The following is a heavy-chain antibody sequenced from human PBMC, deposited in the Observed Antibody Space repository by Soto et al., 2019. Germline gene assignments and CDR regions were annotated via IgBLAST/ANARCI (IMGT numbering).Heavy chain of an antibody. CDR3: ARLIVVVPAAIGWFDP. Sequence: QVQLQESGPGLVKPSETLSLTCTVSGGSISSYYWSWIRQPPGKGLEWIGYIYYSGSTNYNPSLTSRVTISVDTSKNQFSLKLSSVTAADTAVYYCARLIVVVPAAIGWFDPWGQGTLVTVSS. J-gene: IGHJ5*02. D-gene: IGHD2-2*02. V-gene: IGHV4-59*08. CDR1: GGSISSYY. CDR2: IYYSGST.